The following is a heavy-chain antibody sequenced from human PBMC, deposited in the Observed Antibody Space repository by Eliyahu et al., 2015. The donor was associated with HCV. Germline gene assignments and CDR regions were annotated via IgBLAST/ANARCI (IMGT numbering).Heavy chain of an antibody. J-gene: IGHJ4*02. D-gene: IGHD2-2*01. CDR3: ARRTSGNTFDI. Sequence: QLQLQESGPGLVKPSETLSLTCTVSGGSVTSRLHXWGWIRQPPGKGLEWIGTIHYSGTTYYNPSLMSRITISVDTSQSHFSLKLGSVTAADTAVYYCARRTSGNTFDIWGQGAFVTVSS. CDR2: IHYSGTT. V-gene: IGHV4-39*02. CDR1: GGSVTSRLHX.